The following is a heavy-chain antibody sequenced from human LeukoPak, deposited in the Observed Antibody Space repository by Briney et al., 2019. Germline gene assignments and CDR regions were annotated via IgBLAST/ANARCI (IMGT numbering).Heavy chain of an antibody. Sequence: GGSLRLSCTASGFTFSSYWMSWVRQAPGKGPEWVANIKEDGSKKYYVDSVKGRFTISRDNAKNSLYLQMSSLRAEDTAVYYCARVGYYYDSSAYRPFDYWGQGTLVTVSS. J-gene: IGHJ4*02. CDR1: GFTFSSYW. CDR2: IKEDGSKK. V-gene: IGHV3-7*01. CDR3: ARVGYYYDSSAYRPFDY. D-gene: IGHD3-22*01.